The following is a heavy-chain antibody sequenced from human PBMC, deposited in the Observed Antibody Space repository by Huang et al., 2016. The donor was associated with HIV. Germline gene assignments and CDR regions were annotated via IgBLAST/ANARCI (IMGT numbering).Heavy chain of an antibody. J-gene: IGHJ4*03. CDR1: GFLFTTFT. V-gene: IGHV3-21*01. Sequence: EVQLEESGGALVKPGGSLRLSCAATGFLFTTFTMHWVRQAPGKGLWLVSSISGSGSSIYYACAVKGRFTISRDNTKKSLYLQMSSLSVDDTAFYFCARGGPVGYFNLWGHGTLVSVSS. D-gene: IGHD2-15*01. CDR3: ARGGPVGYFNL. CDR2: ISGSGSSI.